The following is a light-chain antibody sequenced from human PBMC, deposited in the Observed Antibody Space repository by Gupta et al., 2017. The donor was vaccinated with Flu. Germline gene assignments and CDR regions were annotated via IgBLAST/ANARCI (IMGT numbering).Light chain of an antibody. V-gene: IGKV3-11*01. J-gene: IGKJ4*01. CDR1: QTIRNF. Sequence: VLTQSPASLSLSSGERATLSCKASQTIRNFLAWYQQKPGQAPRLLIYDTSNRATGIPARFSASGSGTDIILTISSLEPEDFAVYYCQLSSAFGGGTKVEIK. CDR3: QLSSA. CDR2: DTS.